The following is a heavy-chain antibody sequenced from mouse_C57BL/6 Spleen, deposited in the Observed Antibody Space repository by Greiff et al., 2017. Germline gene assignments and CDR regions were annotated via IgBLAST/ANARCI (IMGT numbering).Heavy chain of an antibody. D-gene: IGHD1-1*01. V-gene: IGHV10-1*01. CDR1: GFSFNTYA. CDR3: ERYGGYAMDY. CDR2: IRSKSNNSAT. Sequence: EVMLVESGGGLVQPKGSLKLSCAASGFSFNTYAMNWVRQAPGKGLEWVARIRSKSNNSATYYADSVKDRFTISRDDSESMLYLQMNNLKTEDTAMDYCERYGGYAMDYWGQGTSVTVSS. J-gene: IGHJ4*01.